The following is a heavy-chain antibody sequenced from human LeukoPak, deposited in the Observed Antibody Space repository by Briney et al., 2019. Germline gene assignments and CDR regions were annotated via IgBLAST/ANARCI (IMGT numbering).Heavy chain of an antibody. V-gene: IGHV4-39*01. CDR1: GGSISSSSYY. CDR2: IYYSGST. J-gene: IGHJ6*03. CDR3: ARHKDYYYSYMDV. Sequence: SETLSLTCTVSGGSISSSSYYWGWIRQPPGKGLEWIGTIYYSGSTYYNPSLKSRVTISVDTSKNQFSLKLSSVTAADTAVYYCARHKDYYYSYMDVWGKGTTVTISS.